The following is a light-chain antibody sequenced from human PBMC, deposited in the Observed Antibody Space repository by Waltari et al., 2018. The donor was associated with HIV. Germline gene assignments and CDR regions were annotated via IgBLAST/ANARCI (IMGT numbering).Light chain of an antibody. Sequence: SYVVSQPPSESVAPGQTAVITCGGNNIGSKNEKWYQQKPGQAPVLVIYYDFDRPSGIPERLSGSSSGNTATLTIRRVEAGDEADYYCQVWDSTTDHVIFGGGTKLTVL. CDR1: NIGSKN. CDR2: YDF. CDR3: QVWDSTTDHVI. J-gene: IGLJ2*01. V-gene: IGLV3-21*04.